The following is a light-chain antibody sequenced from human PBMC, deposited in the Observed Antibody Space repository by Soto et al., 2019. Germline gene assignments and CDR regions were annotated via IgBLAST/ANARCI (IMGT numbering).Light chain of an antibody. Sequence: QSVLTQPRSVSGSPGQSVTISCSGTSTDVGAYNFVSWYQQHPGKAPQLIIYGVDKRPSGVPDRFSGSKSGNTASLTISGVQDDDEADYYCCSYAGGPEVFGTGTKLTVL. CDR3: CSYAGGPEV. CDR1: STDVGAYNF. J-gene: IGLJ1*01. CDR2: GVD. V-gene: IGLV2-11*01.